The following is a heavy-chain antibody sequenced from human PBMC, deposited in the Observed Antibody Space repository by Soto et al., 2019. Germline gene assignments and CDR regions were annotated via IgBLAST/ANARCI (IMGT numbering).Heavy chain of an antibody. CDR2: IKGDENEK. V-gene: IGHV3-7*01. Sequence: GGSLRLSCAASGFIFSNYWMSWVRQAPGKGLEWVANIKGDENEKDYADSVKGRLTISRDNAKKSVYLEMNSLRAEDTAVYYCARIGYRSSSFDYWGQGTLVTVSS. CDR1: GFIFSNYW. J-gene: IGHJ4*02. CDR3: ARIGYRSSSFDY. D-gene: IGHD6-6*01.